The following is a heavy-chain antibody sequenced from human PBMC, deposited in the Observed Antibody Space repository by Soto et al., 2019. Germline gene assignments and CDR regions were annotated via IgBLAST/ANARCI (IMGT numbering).Heavy chain of an antibody. Sequence: ASVKVSCKASGYTFTSYAMHWVRQAPGQRLEWMGWINAGNGNTKYAQKFQGRVTMTRDTSRSTVYMELRSLRSDDTAIYYCARSSGGNFGIIIEGSNWFDPWGQGTLVTVSS. CDR1: GYTFTSYA. D-gene: IGHD3-3*01. CDR3: ARSSGGNFGIIIEGSNWFDP. V-gene: IGHV1-3*01. CDR2: INAGNGNT. J-gene: IGHJ5*02.